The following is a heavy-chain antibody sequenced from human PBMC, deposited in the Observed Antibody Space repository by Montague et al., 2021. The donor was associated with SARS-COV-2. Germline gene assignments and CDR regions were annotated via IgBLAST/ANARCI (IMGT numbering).Heavy chain of an antibody. V-gene: IGHV1-69*06. D-gene: IGHD1-14*01. Sequence: SVKVSCKASGDTFGSDPISWVRQAPGQGLEWMGGILPDVHAVTYAQTFQGRIEITADTSINSVYLELTGLTSEDTSVYYCAIGGPIQAGNVFVPSHRFDPWGQGTLVTVAT. CDR3: AIGGPIQAGNVFVPSHRFDP. J-gene: IGHJ5*02. CDR2: ILPDVHAV. CDR1: GDTFGSDP.